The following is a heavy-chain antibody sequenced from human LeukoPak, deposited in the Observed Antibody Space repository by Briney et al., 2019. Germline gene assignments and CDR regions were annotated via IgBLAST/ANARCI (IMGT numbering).Heavy chain of an antibody. V-gene: IGHV3-30*18. D-gene: IGHD3-3*01. Sequence: GGSLRLSCAASGFTFSSYGMHWVRQAPGKGLEWVAVISYDGSNKYYADSVKGRFTISRDNSKNTLYLQMNSLRAEDTAVYYCAKSEYYDFWSGYYHRYYFDYWGQGTLVTVSS. CDR1: GFTFSSYG. J-gene: IGHJ4*02. CDR2: ISYDGSNK. CDR3: AKSEYYDFWSGYYHRYYFDY.